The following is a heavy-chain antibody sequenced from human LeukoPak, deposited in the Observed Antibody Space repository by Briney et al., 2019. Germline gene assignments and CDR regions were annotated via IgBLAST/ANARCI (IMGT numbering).Heavy chain of an antibody. CDR2: ISDSGGSI. V-gene: IGHV3-23*01. J-gene: IGHJ3*02. Sequence: GGSLRLSCTASDFTFSNHAMSWDRQAPGKGLDWVSVISDSGGSIYYAGSVKGRFTISRDNSKKTLYLQMNSLRAEDTALYYCARGSPGYDYGDYEVYRIWGQGTMVTVSS. D-gene: IGHD4-17*01. CDR1: DFTFSNHA. CDR3: ARGSPGYDYGDYEVYRI.